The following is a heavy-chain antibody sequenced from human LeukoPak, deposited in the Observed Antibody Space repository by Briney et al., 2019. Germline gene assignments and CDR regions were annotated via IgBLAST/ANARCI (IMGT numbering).Heavy chain of an antibody. CDR3: ARESDYYGSGSPHYYYYGMDV. D-gene: IGHD3-10*01. J-gene: IGHJ6*02. CDR1: GFTFSSYS. Sequence: PGGSLRLSCAASGFTFSSYSMNWVRQAPGKGLEWVSSISSSSSYIYYADSVKGRFTISRDNAKNSLYLQMNSPRAEDTAVYYCARESDYYGSGSPHYYYYGMDVWGQGTTVTVSS. V-gene: IGHV3-21*01. CDR2: ISSSSSYI.